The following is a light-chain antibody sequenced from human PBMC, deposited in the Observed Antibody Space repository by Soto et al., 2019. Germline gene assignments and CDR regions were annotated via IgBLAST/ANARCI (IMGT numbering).Light chain of an antibody. CDR1: SSDVGGYNY. CDR2: EVT. J-gene: IGLJ2*01. Sequence: QSALTQPASVSGSPGQSITISCTGTSSDVGGYNYVSWYQHHPGKAPKLLIYEVTNRPSGVSNRFSGSKSGNTASLTISGLQAEDEGDYYCNSYTTTSTVLFGGGTKVTFL. CDR3: NSYTTTSTVL. V-gene: IGLV2-14*01.